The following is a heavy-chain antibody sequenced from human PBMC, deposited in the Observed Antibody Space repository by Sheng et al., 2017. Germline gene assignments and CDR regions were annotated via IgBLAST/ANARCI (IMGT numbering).Heavy chain of an antibody. CDR2: IYSGGST. CDR1: GFTLSSDY. D-gene: IGHD3-9*01. J-gene: IGHJ4*02. Sequence: DVQLVESGGGLIQPGESLRLSCAASGFTLSSDYMTWVRQTPGKGLEWVSVIYSGGSTYYADSVKGRFTISRDNAKNSLYLQMNSLRAEDTAVYYCARERDILTGYFFDYWGQGTLVTVSS. V-gene: IGHV3-53*01. CDR3: ARERDILTGYFFDY.